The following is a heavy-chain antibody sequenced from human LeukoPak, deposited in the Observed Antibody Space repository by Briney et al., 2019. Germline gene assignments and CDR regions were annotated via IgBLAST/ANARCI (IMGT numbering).Heavy chain of an antibody. J-gene: IGHJ6*02. V-gene: IGHV3-23*01. CDR1: GFTFSYYA. CDR3: ARPLYSGYTAFYYGMDV. Sequence: PGGSLRLSCAASGFTFSYYAMNWVRQAPGKGLEWVSAISGSSIGTYYADSVKGRFTISKDNPKNTLSLQMNSLRADDSAVYYCARPLYSGYTAFYYGMDVWGQGTTVTVSS. CDR2: ISGSSIGT. D-gene: IGHD5-12*01.